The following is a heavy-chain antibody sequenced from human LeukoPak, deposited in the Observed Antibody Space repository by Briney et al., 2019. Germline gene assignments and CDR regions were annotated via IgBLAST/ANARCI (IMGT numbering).Heavy chain of an antibody. CDR2: IRSKAYGGTT. D-gene: IGHD3-10*01. J-gene: IGHJ6*03. CDR3: TRAMGGSGSYLSYYYYYMDV. Sequence: GGSLRLSCTASGFTFGDYAMSWVRQAPGKGLEWVGFIRSKAYGGTTEYATSVKGRFTISRDDSKSIAYLQMNSLKTEDTAVYYCTRAMGGSGSYLSYYYYYMDVWGKGTTVTISS. CDR1: GFTFGDYA. V-gene: IGHV3-49*04.